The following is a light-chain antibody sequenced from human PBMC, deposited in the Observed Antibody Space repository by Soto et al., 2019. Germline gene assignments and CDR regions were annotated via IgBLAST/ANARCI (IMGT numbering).Light chain of an antibody. CDR1: QSISDN. J-gene: IGKJ5*01. V-gene: IGKV3-15*01. CDR2: GAS. Sequence: EIVMTQSPATLSVSPGERATLSCRASQSISDNLAWYQHTPGQAPRLLISGASTRATGIPARFSGSGSGTEFTLTISSLQSEDLAVYYCQQYNNWPLTFGQGTRREIK. CDR3: QQYNNWPLT.